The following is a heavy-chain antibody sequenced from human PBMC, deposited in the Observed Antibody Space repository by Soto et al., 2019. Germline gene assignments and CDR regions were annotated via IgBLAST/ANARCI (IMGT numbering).Heavy chain of an antibody. CDR2: ISYDGSNK. Sequence: QVQLVESGGGVVQPGRSLRLSCAASGFTFSSYAMHWVRQAPGKGLEWVAVISYDGSNKYYADSVKGRFTISRDNSKNTLYLRMNSLRAEDTAVYYCARDRGYSSSWYGSGWFDPWGQGTLVTVSS. V-gene: IGHV3-30-3*01. D-gene: IGHD6-13*01. J-gene: IGHJ5*02. CDR3: ARDRGYSSSWYGSGWFDP. CDR1: GFTFSSYA.